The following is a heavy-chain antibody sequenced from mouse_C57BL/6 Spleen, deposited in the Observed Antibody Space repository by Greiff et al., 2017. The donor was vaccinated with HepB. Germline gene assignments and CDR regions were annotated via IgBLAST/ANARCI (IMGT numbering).Heavy chain of an antibody. J-gene: IGHJ2*01. V-gene: IGHV1-50*01. CDR2: IDPSDSYT. Sequence: QVQLQQPGAELVKPGASVKLSCKASGYTFTSYWMQWVKQRPGQGLEWIGEIDPSDSYTNYNQKFKGKATLTVDTSSSTAYMQLSSLTSEDSAVYYCARAALGNYYGSSYYFDYWGQGTTLTVSS. D-gene: IGHD1-1*01. CDR3: ARAALGNYYGSSYYFDY. CDR1: GYTFTSYW.